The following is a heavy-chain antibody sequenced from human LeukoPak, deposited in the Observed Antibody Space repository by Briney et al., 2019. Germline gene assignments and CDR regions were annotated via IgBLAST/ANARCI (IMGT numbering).Heavy chain of an antibody. J-gene: IGHJ5*02. CDR1: GGSISSYY. CDR3: ARVAGWHWFDP. V-gene: IGHV4-59*08. D-gene: IGHD6-19*01. Sequence: SETLSLTCTVSGGSISSYYWSWIRQPPGKGLEWIGYIYYSGSTNYSPSLKSRVTISVDTSKNQFSLKLSSVTAADTAVYYCARVAGWHWFDPWGQGTLVTVSS. CDR2: IYYSGST.